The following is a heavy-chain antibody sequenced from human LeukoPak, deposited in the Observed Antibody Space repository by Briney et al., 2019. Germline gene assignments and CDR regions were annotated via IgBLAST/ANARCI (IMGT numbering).Heavy chain of an antibody. CDR1: GFTFSSYW. D-gene: IGHD3-22*01. CDR3: AKGVTHYYDSSGYSPVDY. J-gene: IGHJ4*02. V-gene: IGHV3-7*01. Sequence: GGSLRLSCAASGFTFSSYWMSWARQAPGKGLEWVTNIKQDGSEKYYVDPVKGRFTISRDNAKNSLYLQMNSLRAEDTAVYYCAKGVTHYYDSSGYSPVDYWGQGTLVTVSS. CDR2: IKQDGSEK.